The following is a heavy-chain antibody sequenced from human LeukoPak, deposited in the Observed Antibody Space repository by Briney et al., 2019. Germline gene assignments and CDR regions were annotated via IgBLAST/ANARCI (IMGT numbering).Heavy chain of an antibody. CDR3: ARDHTVTTAFDY. Sequence: PGGSLRLSCAASGFTFSSYWMHWVRQAPGKGLVWVSRIKSDGSSTSYAESAKGRFTISRDNAKNSLYLQMNSLRAEDTAVYYCARDHTVTTAFDYWGQGTLVTVSS. CDR1: GFTFSSYW. D-gene: IGHD4-17*01. J-gene: IGHJ4*02. CDR2: IKSDGSST. V-gene: IGHV3-74*01.